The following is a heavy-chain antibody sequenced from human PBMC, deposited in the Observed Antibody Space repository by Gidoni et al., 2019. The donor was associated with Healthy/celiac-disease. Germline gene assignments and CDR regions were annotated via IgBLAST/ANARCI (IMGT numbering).Heavy chain of an antibody. V-gene: IGHV4-34*01. Sequence: QVQLQQWGAGLLKPSETLSLTCAVYGGSFSGYYWSWILQPPGKGLEWIGEINHSGSTNYNPSLKSRVTISVDTSKNQFSLKLSSVTAADTAVYDCARGSSRVCYDYWGQGTLVTVSS. CDR3: ARGSSRVCYDY. CDR1: GGSFSGYY. D-gene: IGHD3-16*01. CDR2: INHSGST. J-gene: IGHJ4*02.